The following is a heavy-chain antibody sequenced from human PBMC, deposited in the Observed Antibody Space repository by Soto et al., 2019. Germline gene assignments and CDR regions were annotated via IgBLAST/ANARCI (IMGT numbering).Heavy chain of an antibody. V-gene: IGHV3-74*01. Sequence: EVQLVESGGGLVQPGGSLRLSCEASGFTFSEYWIHWVRQVPGKGLVWVSRLKSDGTYTDYADSVRGRFTISRDSAKNTVFLQMNNLRVEDTAIYYCEISNWPVGNYWGQGILVTVSS. D-gene: IGHD1-20*01. CDR2: LKSDGTYT. J-gene: IGHJ4*02. CDR3: EISNWPVGNY. CDR1: GFTFSEYW.